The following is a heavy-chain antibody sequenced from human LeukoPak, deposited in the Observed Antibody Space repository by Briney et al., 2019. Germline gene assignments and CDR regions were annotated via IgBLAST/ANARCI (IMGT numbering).Heavy chain of an antibody. D-gene: IGHD2-2*01. CDR3: AREMLVIPAAVDY. Sequence: PGGSLRLSCGASGFNFSAFSMSWVRQAPGKGLEWVASISLSGRFIYYADSLKGRFTISRDNAKNSVHLQVNSLRAEDTAVYYCAREMLVIPAAVDYWGQRTLVTVSS. CDR1: GFNFSAFS. CDR2: ISLSGRFI. V-gene: IGHV3-21*01. J-gene: IGHJ4*02.